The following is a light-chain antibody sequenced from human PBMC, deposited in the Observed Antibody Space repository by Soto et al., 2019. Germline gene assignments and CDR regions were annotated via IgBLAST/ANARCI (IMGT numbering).Light chain of an antibody. Sequence: DMQMTQSPSSLSASVGDRVTISCRASQIISTYLNWYQQKPGTAPRLLISRASSVKSGVPPRFSGSGSGRDFTLTISSLRPEDIASYFCHQSYTSPPWTFGQGTKVEVK. CDR2: RAS. CDR1: QIISTY. J-gene: IGKJ1*01. CDR3: HQSYTSPPWT. V-gene: IGKV1-39*01.